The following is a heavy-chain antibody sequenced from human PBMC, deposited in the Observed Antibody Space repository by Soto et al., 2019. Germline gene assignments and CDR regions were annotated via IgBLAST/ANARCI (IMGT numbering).Heavy chain of an antibody. CDR1: GGSISSYY. J-gene: IGHJ6*02. CDR3: ARTPYYDFWSGYFFYGMDV. Sequence: SETLSLTCTVSGGSISSYYWSWIRQPPGNGLEWIGYIYYSGSTNYNPSLKSRVTISVDTSKNQFSLKLSSVTAADTAVYYCARTPYYDFWSGYFFYGMDVWGQGTTVTVSS. V-gene: IGHV4-59*01. D-gene: IGHD3-3*01. CDR2: IYYSGST.